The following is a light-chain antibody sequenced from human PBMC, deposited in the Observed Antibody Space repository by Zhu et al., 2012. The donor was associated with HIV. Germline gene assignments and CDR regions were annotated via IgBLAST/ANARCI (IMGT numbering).Light chain of an antibody. CDR3: QQYNNWPLT. CDR2: GAS. CDR1: QSVSSI. J-gene: IGKJ4*01. V-gene: IGKV3-15*01. Sequence: IVLTQSPATLSLSPGERATLSCRASQSVSSILAWYQQKPGQAPRLLIYGASTRATGIPARFSGSGSGTEFTLTISSLQSEDFAVYYCQQYNNWPLTFGGGTKVEIK.